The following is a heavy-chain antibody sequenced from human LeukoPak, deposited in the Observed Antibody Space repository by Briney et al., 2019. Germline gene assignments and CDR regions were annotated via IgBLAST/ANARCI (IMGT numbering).Heavy chain of an antibody. CDR3: ARVSYYDSSGYYGAFDI. D-gene: IGHD3-22*01. Sequence: GGSLRLSCAASGFTVSSNYMSWVRQAPGKGLEWVSVIYSGGSTYYADSVKSRFTISRDNSKNALYLQMNSLRAEDTAVYYCARVSYYDSSGYYGAFDIWGQGTMVTVSS. CDR1: GFTVSSNY. CDR2: IYSGGST. V-gene: IGHV3-66*01. J-gene: IGHJ3*02.